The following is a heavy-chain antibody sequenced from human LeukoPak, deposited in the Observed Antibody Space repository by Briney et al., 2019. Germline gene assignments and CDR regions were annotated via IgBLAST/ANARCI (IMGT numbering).Heavy chain of an antibody. Sequence: HPGGSLRLSCAASGFTFSSYAMSWVRQAPGKGLEWVSAISGSGGSTYYADSVKGRFTISRDNSKNTLYLQMNSLRDEDTAVYYCAREVAYSSGWWGDFDYWGQGTLVTVSS. CDR2: ISGSGGST. CDR1: GFTFSSYA. V-gene: IGHV3-23*01. J-gene: IGHJ4*02. D-gene: IGHD6-19*01. CDR3: AREVAYSSGWWGDFDY.